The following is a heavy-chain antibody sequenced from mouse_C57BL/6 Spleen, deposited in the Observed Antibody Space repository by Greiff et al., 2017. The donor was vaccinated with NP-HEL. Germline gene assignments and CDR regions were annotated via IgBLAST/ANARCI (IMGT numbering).Heavy chain of an antibody. CDR2: ISSGGDYI. Sequence: EVKLVESGEGLVKPGGSLKLSCAASGFTFSSYAMSWVRQTPEKRLEWVAYISSGGDYIYYADTVKGRFTISRDNARNTLYLQMSSLKSEDTAMYYCTRERSTMVTTEGFAYWGQGTLVTVSA. V-gene: IGHV5-9-1*02. CDR1: GFTFSSYA. J-gene: IGHJ3*01. CDR3: TRERSTMVTTEGFAY. D-gene: IGHD2-2*01.